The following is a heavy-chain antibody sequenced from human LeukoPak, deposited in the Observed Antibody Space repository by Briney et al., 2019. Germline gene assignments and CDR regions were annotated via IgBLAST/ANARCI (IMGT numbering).Heavy chain of an antibody. CDR2: TNSDGSST. CDR1: GFTFSSYW. J-gene: IGHJ5*02. Sequence: PGGSLRLSCAASGFTFSSYWMHWVRQAPGKGLVWVSRTNSDGSSTSYADSVKGRFTISRDNAKNTLYLQMNSLRAEDTAVYYCASPGGYCSGGSCYRDNWFDPWGQGTLVTVSS. CDR3: ASPGGYCSGGSCYRDNWFDP. D-gene: IGHD2-15*01. V-gene: IGHV3-74*01.